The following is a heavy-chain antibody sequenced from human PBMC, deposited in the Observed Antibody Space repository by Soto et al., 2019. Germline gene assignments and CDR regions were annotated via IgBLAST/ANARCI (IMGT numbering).Heavy chain of an antibody. Sequence: QVQLVESGGGVGQPGGSLRLSCAASGFTFTNYAMHWVRQAPGKGLEWVAVISNDGNTRYYAESVKGRFSISRDNLNNTLYVQVNTLKNEDTAVYYCAASRTSASGSPITYWGQGTLVTVSS. CDR3: AASRTSASGSPITY. J-gene: IGHJ4*02. V-gene: IGHV3-30*07. CDR2: ISNDGNTR. CDR1: GFTFTNYA. D-gene: IGHD5-12*01.